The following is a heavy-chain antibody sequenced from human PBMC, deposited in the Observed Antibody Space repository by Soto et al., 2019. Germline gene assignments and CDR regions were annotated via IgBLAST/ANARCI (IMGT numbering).Heavy chain of an antibody. CDR1: GGSISSGGYY. Sequence: SETLSLTCTVSGGSISSGGYYWSWIRQHPGKGLEWIGYIYYSGSTYYNPSLKSRVTISVDTSKNQFSLKLSSVTAADTAVYYSARVPYYYDSSGWVYWGQGTLVTVSS. J-gene: IGHJ4*02. CDR2: IYYSGST. D-gene: IGHD3-22*01. CDR3: ARVPYYYDSSGWVY. V-gene: IGHV4-31*03.